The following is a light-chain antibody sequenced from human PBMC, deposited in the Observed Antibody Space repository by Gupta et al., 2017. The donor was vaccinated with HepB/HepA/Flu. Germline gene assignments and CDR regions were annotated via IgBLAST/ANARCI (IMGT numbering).Light chain of an antibody. CDR2: GAS. Sequence: EIVMTQSPATLSVSPGERATLSCRASQSVSSSLAWYQQKPGQAPRLLIYGASTRATGIPARFSGSGSGTEFTLTISSLQSEDFAVYYCQQYNTWPPLTFGGRTKVEIK. V-gene: IGKV3-15*01. CDR1: QSVSSS. J-gene: IGKJ4*01. CDR3: QQYNTWPPLT.